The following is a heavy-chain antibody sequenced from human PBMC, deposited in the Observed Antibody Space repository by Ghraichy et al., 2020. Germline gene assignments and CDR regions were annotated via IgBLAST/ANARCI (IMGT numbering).Heavy chain of an antibody. V-gene: IGHV3-7*01. CDR3: ARDAMFMLDA. CDR1: GFTFSSHW. J-gene: IGHJ5*02. Sequence: LSLTCAASGFTFSSHWMTWVRQAPGKGLEWEANIKQDGSQRLYVDSVKDRFTVSRDNARNSLFLQMDSLRAEDTAIYYCARDAMFMLDAWGQGSLVTVSS. CDR2: IKQDGSQR. D-gene: IGHD3-16*01.